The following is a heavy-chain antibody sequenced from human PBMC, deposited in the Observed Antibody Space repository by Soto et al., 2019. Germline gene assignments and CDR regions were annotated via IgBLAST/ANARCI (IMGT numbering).Heavy chain of an antibody. CDR3: GGGPATCVICSICSSGY. CDR2: IKQDGSEK. D-gene: IGHD2-2*01. J-gene: IGHJ4*02. Sequence: GGSLRLSCAASGFIFPGHWMSWVRQAPGKGLEWVANIKQDGSEKYYVDSVKGRFTVSRDNAKNSLYLQMNGLRVEDTAVYYCGGGPATCVICSICSSGYGGQGTLVTVSS. CDR1: GFIFPGHW. V-gene: IGHV3-7*01.